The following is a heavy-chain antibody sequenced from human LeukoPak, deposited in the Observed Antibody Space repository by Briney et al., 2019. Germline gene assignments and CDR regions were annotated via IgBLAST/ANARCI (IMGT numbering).Heavy chain of an antibody. CDR2: IYPGDSDT. CDR3: ARLDGPGYGDNYFDV. CDR1: GYRLISYW. J-gene: IGHJ4*02. Sequence: GESLKISCKASGYRLISYWIGWVRQMPGKGLEWMGIIYPGDSDTKYSPSFQGQVTISTDKSINTAYLQWRSLKASDTAICYCARLDGPGYGDNYFDVWGQGALVTVSS. D-gene: IGHD4-17*01. V-gene: IGHV5-51*01.